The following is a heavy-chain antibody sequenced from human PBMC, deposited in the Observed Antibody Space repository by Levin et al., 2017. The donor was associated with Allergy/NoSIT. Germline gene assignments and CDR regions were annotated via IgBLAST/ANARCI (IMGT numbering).Heavy chain of an antibody. CDR1: GGSISSYY. D-gene: IGHD6-19*01. CDR3: ARGALAQWLVPHPMYYFDY. J-gene: IGHJ4*02. Sequence: SQTLSLTCTVSGGSISSYYWSWIRQPPGKGLEWIGYIYYSGSTNYNPSLKSRVTISVDTSKNQFSLTLSTVTAADTAVYYCARGALAQWLVPHPMYYFDYWGQGTLVTVSS. CDR2: IYYSGST. V-gene: IGHV4-59*01.